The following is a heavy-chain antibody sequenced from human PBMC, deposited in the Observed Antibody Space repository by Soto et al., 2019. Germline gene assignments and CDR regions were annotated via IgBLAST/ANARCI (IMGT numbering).Heavy chain of an antibody. J-gene: IGHJ4*02. CDR1: GGSISSYY. CDR3: ARGVRYFDWLFNDRPYYFDY. Sequence: SETLSLTCTVSGGSISSYYWSWIRQPPGKGLEWIGYIYDSGSTNYNPSLKSRVTISVDTSKNQFSLKLSSVTAADTAVYYCARGVRYFDWLFNDRPYYFDYWGQGTLVTVSS. D-gene: IGHD3-9*01. V-gene: IGHV4-59*12. CDR2: IYDSGST.